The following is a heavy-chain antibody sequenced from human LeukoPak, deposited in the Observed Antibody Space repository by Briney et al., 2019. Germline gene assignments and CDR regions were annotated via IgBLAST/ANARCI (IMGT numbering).Heavy chain of an antibody. J-gene: IGHJ4*02. CDR3: ARVSGLGYFDY. CDR1: GYTFTDYY. Sequence: GASVTVSCKSSGYTFTDYYMHWVRQAPGQGLEWMGWINPKTGGTNYAQKFQGRVTMNRDTSISTIRTAYMELSRLRSDDTAVYYCARVSGLGYFDYWGQGTLVTVSS. V-gene: IGHV1-2*02. D-gene: IGHD2/OR15-2a*01. CDR2: INPKTGGT.